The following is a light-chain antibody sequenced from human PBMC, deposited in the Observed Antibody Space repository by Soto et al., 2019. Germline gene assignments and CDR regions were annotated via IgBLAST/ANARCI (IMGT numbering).Light chain of an antibody. CDR3: QQYNSYSLT. CDR1: RSISSW. CDR2: DAS. Sequence: DIQITQSPSTLSASVGDRVTITCRASRSISSWLAWYQQKPGKAPKLLIYDASSLESGVPSRFSGSGSGTEFTLTISSLQPDDFATYYCQQYNSYSLTFGPGTKVDIK. V-gene: IGKV1-5*01. J-gene: IGKJ3*01.